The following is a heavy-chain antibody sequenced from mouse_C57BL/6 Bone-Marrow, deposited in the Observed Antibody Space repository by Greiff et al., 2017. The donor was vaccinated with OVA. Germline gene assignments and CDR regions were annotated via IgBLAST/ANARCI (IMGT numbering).Heavy chain of an antibody. J-gene: IGHJ2*01. Sequence: EVQLMESGAELVKPGASVKLSCTASGFTFTDYYMHWVKQRPEQGLEWIGRIDPEDGDTNYAQKFQGKATITADTSSNTAYLQLSSLTSEDTAVYYCARTRRVTVPFDCWGQGTTLTVSS. CDR2: IDPEDGDT. V-gene: IGHV14-2*01. CDR3: ARTRRVTVPFDC. CDR1: GFTFTDYY. D-gene: IGHD2-3*01.